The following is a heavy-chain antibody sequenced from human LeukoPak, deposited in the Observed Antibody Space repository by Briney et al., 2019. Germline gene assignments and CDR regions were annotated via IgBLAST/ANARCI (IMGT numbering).Heavy chain of an antibody. Sequence: GASLRLSCTASGFTFGDYAVTWVRQAPGKGLEWVGLIRSKAYGGTTEYAASVKGRFTISRDDSKSIAYLQMNSLKTEDTAVYCCNSLSASSPIDYWGQGTLVTVSS. V-gene: IGHV3-49*04. J-gene: IGHJ4*02. CDR2: IRSKAYGGTT. CDR1: GFTFGDYA. CDR3: NSLSASSPIDY.